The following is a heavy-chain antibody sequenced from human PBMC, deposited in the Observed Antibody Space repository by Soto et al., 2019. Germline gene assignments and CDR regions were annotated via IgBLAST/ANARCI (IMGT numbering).Heavy chain of an antibody. D-gene: IGHD5-18*01. V-gene: IGHV4-61*01. Sequence: PSETLSLTCSVSGDSVSSDSYYWTWIRQPPGKGLEWMGYVSSSGRTNYNPSLKSRAIISLDTSSNQFSLELTSVTAADTAIYYCARDIRGYSRAFDYWGQGTLVTVSS. J-gene: IGHJ4*02. CDR1: GDSVSSDSYY. CDR3: ARDIRGYSRAFDY. CDR2: VSSSGRT.